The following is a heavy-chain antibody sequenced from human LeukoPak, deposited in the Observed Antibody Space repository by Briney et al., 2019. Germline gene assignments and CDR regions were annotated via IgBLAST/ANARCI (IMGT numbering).Heavy chain of an antibody. CDR1: GGSFSGYY. D-gene: IGHD3-10*01. CDR2: INHSGST. J-gene: IGHJ5*02. Sequence: SETLSLTCAVYGGSFSGYYWSRIRQPPGKGLEWIGEINHSGSTNYNPSLKSRVTISVDTSKNQFSLKLSSVTAADTAVYYCARSGSGSLNWFDPWGQGTLVTVSS. V-gene: IGHV4-34*01. CDR3: ARSGSGSLNWFDP.